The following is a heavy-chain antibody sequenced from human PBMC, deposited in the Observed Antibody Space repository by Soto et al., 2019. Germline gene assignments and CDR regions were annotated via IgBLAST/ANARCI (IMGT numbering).Heavy chain of an antibody. CDR2: INRDGSET. J-gene: IGHJ6*02. CDR1: GFTFSSYW. V-gene: IGHV3-7*01. CDR3: ARGHYSMDV. Sequence: EVQLVESGGDLVQPGGSLRLSCAVSGFTFSSYWMTWVRQAPGKGLEWVANINRDGSETSYVDSVAGRFTISRDNAKSSLYLQMNSLRAEDTACYHCARGHYSMDVWGQGTTVTVSS.